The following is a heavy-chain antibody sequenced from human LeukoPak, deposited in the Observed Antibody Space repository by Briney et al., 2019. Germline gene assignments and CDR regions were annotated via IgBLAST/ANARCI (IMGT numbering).Heavy chain of an antibody. CDR3: ARVHYYGTSDWGNYFDY. V-gene: IGHV5-51*01. D-gene: IGHD3-10*01. CDR1: GFRFTSYW. CDR2: IYPGDSDT. Sequence: GEALEISCKGSGFRFTSYWIGRVRQLPGKGLEWMGIIYPGDSDTRYSPSFQGQVTISADKSISTAYLQWSSLQASDTATYYCARVHYYGTSDWGNYFDYWGQGTLVTVSS. J-gene: IGHJ4*02.